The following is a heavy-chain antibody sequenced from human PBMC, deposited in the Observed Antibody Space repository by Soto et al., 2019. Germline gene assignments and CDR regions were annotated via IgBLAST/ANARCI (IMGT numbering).Heavy chain of an antibody. CDR1: GGSIGSYY. Sequence: SETLSLTCTVSGGSIGSYYWSWIRQPPGKGLEWIGYIYYSGSTNYNPSLKSRVTISVDTSKNQFSLKLSSVTAADTAVYYCARHYYDSSGYYDYWGQGTLVTVSS. V-gene: IGHV4-59*01. CDR3: ARHYYDSSGYYDY. J-gene: IGHJ4*02. CDR2: IYYSGST. D-gene: IGHD3-22*01.